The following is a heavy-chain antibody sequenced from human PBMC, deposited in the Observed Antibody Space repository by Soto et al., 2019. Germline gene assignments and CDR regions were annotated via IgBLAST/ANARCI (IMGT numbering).Heavy chain of an antibody. V-gene: IGHV2-5*02. D-gene: IGHD2-21*01. J-gene: IGHJ6*02. CDR2: IYWDDDK. CDR1: GFSLSTTGVG. CDR3: VQSRCGGDCLQSYSSHSYYGLDV. Sequence: QITLKESGPTLVKPTQTLTLTCTFSGFSLSTTGVGVGWNRQPPGKALEWLALIYWDDDKRYNPSLKSRLTITKDTSKHQVVLTMTHMDPVDTATYYCVQSRCGGDCLQSYSSHSYYGLDVWGQGTTVTVSS.